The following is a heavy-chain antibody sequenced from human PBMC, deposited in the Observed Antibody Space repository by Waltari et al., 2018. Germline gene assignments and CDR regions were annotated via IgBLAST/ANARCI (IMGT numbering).Heavy chain of an antibody. V-gene: IGHV4-38-2*01. CDR1: GYSISSGYY. D-gene: IGHD6-19*01. Sequence: QVQLQESGPGLVKPSETLSLTCAVSGYSISSGYYWGWIRQPPGKGLEWIGGIYHSGSTYYNPSLKSRVTISVDTSKNQFSLKLSSVTAADTAVYYCARLIGNIAVAPLGWFDPWGQGTLVTVSS. J-gene: IGHJ5*02. CDR2: IYHSGST. CDR3: ARLIGNIAVAPLGWFDP.